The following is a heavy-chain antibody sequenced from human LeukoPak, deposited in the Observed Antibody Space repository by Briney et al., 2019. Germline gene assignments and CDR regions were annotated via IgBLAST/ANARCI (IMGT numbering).Heavy chain of an antibody. V-gene: IGHV3-74*03. CDR2: INTDGSST. D-gene: IGHD5-18*01. CDR3: AREWIQLWLGMGWFDP. J-gene: IGHJ5*02. CDR1: GFTFSNYW. Sequence: PGGSLRLSCAASGFTFSNYWMHWVRQAPGKGLAWVSRINTDGSSTKYADSVKGRFTISRDNSKNTLYLQMNSLRAEDTAVYYCAREWIQLWLGMGWFDPWGQGTLVTVSS.